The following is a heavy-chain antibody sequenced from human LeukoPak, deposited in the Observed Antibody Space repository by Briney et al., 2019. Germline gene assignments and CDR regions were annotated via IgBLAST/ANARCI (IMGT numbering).Heavy chain of an antibody. CDR2: IKQDGSGK. CDR3: ARVGGRYSPLGY. V-gene: IGHV3-7*01. J-gene: IGHJ4*02. D-gene: IGHD3-16*02. Sequence: PGGSLRLSCAASGFTFSSYWMSWVRQAPGKGLEWVANIKQDGSGKYYVESVKGRFTISRDNAKNSLYLQMISLRAEDTAVYYCARVGGRYSPLGYWGQGTLVTVSS. CDR1: GFTFSSYW.